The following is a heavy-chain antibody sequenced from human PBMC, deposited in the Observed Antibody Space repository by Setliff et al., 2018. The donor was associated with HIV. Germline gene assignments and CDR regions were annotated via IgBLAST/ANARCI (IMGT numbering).Heavy chain of an antibody. CDR1: GYAFTSYF. V-gene: IGHV1-46*01. CDR2: IDPSDGST. Sequence: ASVKVSCKASGYAFTSYFMHWVRQAPGQGLEWMGIIDPSDGSTSYAQNFQGRVTMTEDTSTDTAYMELSSLRSEDTAVYYCARAVASRNIRGEYSFDHWGQGTLVTVSS. D-gene: IGHD2-15*01. CDR3: ARAVASRNIRGEYSFDH. J-gene: IGHJ5*02.